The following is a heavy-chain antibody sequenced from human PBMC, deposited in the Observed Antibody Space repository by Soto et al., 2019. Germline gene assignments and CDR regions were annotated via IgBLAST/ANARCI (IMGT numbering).Heavy chain of an antibody. CDR3: AKSYGDYADY. D-gene: IGHD4-17*01. CDR2: ISGSGGST. CDR1: GFTFSSYA. V-gene: IGHV3-23*01. J-gene: IGHJ4*02. Sequence: PGGSLGLSFAASGFTFSSYAMSWVRQAPGKGLEWVSAISGSGGSTYYADSVKGRLTISRDNSKNTLYLQMNSLRAEDTAVYYCAKSYGDYADYWGQGTLVTVSS.